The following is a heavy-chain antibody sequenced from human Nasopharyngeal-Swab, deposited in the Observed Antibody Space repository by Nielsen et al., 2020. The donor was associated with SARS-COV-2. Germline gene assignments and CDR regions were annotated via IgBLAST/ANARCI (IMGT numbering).Heavy chain of an antibody. CDR2: ISWNSGSI. J-gene: IGHJ6*03. CDR1: GFTFDDYA. CDR3: AKLIDHYYYMDV. Sequence: SLKISCAASGFTFDDYAMHWVRQAPGKGLEWVSGISWNSGSIGYADSVKGRFTISRDNAKNSLYLQMNSLRAEDTALYYCAKLIDHYYYMDVWGKGTTVTVSS. V-gene: IGHV3-9*01.